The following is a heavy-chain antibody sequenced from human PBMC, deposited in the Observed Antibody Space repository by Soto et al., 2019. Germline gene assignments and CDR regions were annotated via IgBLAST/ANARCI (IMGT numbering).Heavy chain of an antibody. D-gene: IGHD3-10*01. Sequence: QVQLQQWGAGLLKPSETLSLTCAVYGGSFSGYQWTWIRQTPEKGLEWIGEINDSRNINYNPSLKSRVAILVDTAKKQISLRLSSVTAANTAVYYCARGLILWFGELSRRGGYYYCLDVWGQGTTVTVAS. J-gene: IGHJ6*02. CDR3: ARGLILWFGELSRRGGYYYCLDV. V-gene: IGHV4-34*02. CDR1: GGSFSGYQ. CDR2: INDSRNI.